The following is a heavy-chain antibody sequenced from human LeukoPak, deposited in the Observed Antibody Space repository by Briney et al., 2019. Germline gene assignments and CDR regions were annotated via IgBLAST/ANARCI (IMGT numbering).Heavy chain of an antibody. CDR2: ISYSGNA. J-gene: IGHJ5*02. D-gene: IGHD5/OR15-5a*01. Sequence: SETLSLTCAVSGGSVSSSKYLWGWIRQPPGKELEWIGSISYSGNADYNPSLRSRVTLSVDTSKNQFSLKLTSVTAADSAVYYCAGLGVMVRVYQPESWGQGTPVTVSS. CDR1: GGSVSSSKYL. CDR3: AGLGVMVRVYQPES. V-gene: IGHV4-39*07.